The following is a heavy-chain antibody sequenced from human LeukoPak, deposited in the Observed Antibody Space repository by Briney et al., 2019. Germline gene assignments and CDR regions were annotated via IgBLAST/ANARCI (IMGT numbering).Heavy chain of an antibody. CDR2: IYTSGST. J-gene: IGHJ4*02. Sequence: SETLSLTCTVSGGSITSYYWSWIRQAAGKGLEWIGRIYTSGSTSYNPSLKSRVTISVDTSKNQFSLKLSSVTAADTAVYYCARVRRPTYYYGSGSYETYYFDYWGQGTLVTVSS. D-gene: IGHD3-10*01. CDR3: ARVRRPTYYYGSGSYETYYFDY. CDR1: GGSITSYY. V-gene: IGHV4-4*07.